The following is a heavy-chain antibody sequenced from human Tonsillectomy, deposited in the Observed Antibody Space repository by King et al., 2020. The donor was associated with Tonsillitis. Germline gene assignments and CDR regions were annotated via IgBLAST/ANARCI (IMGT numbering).Heavy chain of an antibody. CDR3: AKELGRSGWYTVDY. J-gene: IGHJ4*02. CDR1: GFAFSTSA. Sequence: EVQLVESGGGLEQPGGSLTLSCSASGFAFSTSAMTWVRQAPGKGLEWVSAIRPGGDRTYYADSVEGRFTVSRDNSKNTLYLRMNSLRAEDTAIYYCAKELGRSGWYTVDYWGQGTLVTVSS. D-gene: IGHD6-19*01. CDR2: IRPGGDRT. V-gene: IGHV3-23*04.